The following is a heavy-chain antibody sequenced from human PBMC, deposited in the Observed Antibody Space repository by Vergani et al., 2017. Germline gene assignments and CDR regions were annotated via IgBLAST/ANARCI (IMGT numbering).Heavy chain of an antibody. Sequence: QVQLVESGGGAVQPGRSLRLSCAASGFSFSSFCFHWVRQAPGKGLEWVAFIHYDGSHEYYIDSVKSRFTISRDNSKNTLYLQMNSLRAEDTAVYYCAKDGYSGSWYHPYYYYYYYMDGWGKGTTVIVSS. CDR1: GFSFSSFC. CDR3: AKDGYSGSWYHPYYYYYYYMDG. J-gene: IGHJ6*03. CDR2: IHYDGSHE. D-gene: IGHD6-13*01. V-gene: IGHV3-30*02.